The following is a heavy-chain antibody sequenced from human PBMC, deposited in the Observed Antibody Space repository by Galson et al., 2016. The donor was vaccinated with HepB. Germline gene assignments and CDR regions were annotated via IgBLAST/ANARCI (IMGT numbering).Heavy chain of an antibody. CDR1: GFTFRSYA. CDR3: AKRWKYSGGDVLDV. Sequence: SLRLSCAASGFTFRSYAVHWVRQAPGKGLEWLAVISYGGDVTHYADSVKGRFTISRENSKNALFLQMTSLRTEDTAVYYCAKRWKYSGGDVLDVWGPGTMVTVAS. J-gene: IGHJ3*01. V-gene: IGHV3-30*04. D-gene: IGHD3-10*01. CDR2: ISYGGDVT.